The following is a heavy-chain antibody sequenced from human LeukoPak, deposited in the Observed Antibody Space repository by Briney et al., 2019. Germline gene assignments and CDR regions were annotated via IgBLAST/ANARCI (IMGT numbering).Heavy chain of an antibody. CDR3: ARVRYCSGGSCYFYNAMDV. J-gene: IGHJ6*02. CDR1: GFTFSISP. Sequence: PGGSLRLSCAASGFTFSISPMIWVRQAPGKGLEWVAVISRDESNKYYGDSVKGRFTISRDNSKNTLYLHMNSLRAEDTAVYYCARVRYCSGGSCYFYNAMDVWGQGTTVTVSS. CDR2: ISRDESNK. V-gene: IGHV3-30*03. D-gene: IGHD2-15*01.